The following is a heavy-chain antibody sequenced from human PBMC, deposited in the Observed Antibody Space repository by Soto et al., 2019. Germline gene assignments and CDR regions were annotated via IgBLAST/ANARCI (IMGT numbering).Heavy chain of an antibody. Sequence: ASVKGSCKASGYIFTSYYLPWVRQAPGQGLEWMGWINPFDGSRMFAQSFQGRVTFTRDTSTSTVYMELSGLRSDDTAVYYCSRVDPGETSPFDHWGQGTLVTVS. D-gene: IGHD3-10*01. CDR1: GYIFTSYY. J-gene: IGHJ4*02. CDR3: SRVDPGETSPFDH. V-gene: IGHV1-46*03. CDR2: INPFDGSR.